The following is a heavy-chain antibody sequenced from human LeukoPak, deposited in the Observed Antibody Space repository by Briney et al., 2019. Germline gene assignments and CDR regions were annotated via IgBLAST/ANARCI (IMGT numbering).Heavy chain of an antibody. CDR1: GGTFSSYG. D-gene: IGHD3-10*01. J-gene: IGHJ4*02. V-gene: IGHV1-69*01. CDR2: IIPSFGTA. Sequence: ASVKVSCKASGGTFSSYGISWVRQAPGQGLEWMGGIIPSFGTANYAQKFQGRVTITADESTRTAYMELSSLRSEDTAVYYCARLSTGGYYYGSGFGYWGQGTLVTVSS. CDR3: ARLSTGGYYYGSGFGY.